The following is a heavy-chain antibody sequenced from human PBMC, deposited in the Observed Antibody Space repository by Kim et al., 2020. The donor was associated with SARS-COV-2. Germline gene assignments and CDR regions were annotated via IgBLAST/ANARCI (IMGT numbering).Heavy chain of an antibody. CDR1: GFTFSYYW. Sequence: GGSLRLSCAASGFTFSYYWMHWVRQPPGKGLVWVSRINGDGSSTSYADSVKGRFTLSRDNAKNTLYLQMNSLRADDTAVYYCAGDPDHRGWSYFAYWGQG. V-gene: IGHV3-74*01. CDR3: AGDPDHRGWSYFAY. J-gene: IGHJ4*02. CDR2: INGDGSST. D-gene: IGHD6-19*01.